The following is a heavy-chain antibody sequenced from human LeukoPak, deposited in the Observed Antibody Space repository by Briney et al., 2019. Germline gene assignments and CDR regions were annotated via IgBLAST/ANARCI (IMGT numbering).Heavy chain of an antibody. J-gene: IGHJ4*02. V-gene: IGHV3-30*02. CDR3: AKDREATFDY. D-gene: IGHD1-26*01. CDR2: IRYDGSNK. Sequence: GGSLRLSCAASGFTFSSYGMHWVRQAPGKGLEWVAFIRYDGSNKYYTDSVKGRFTISRDNSKNTLYLQMNSLRAEDTAVYYCAKDREATFDYWGQGTLVTVSS. CDR1: GFTFSSYG.